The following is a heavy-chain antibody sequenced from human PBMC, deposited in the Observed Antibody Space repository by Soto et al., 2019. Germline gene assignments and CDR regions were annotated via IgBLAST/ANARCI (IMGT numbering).Heavy chain of an antibody. D-gene: IGHD3-3*01. CDR2: IYYSGST. Sequence: SETLSLTCTVSGGSISSGDYYWSWIRQPPGKGLEWIGYIYYSGSTYYNPSLKSRVTISVDTSKNQFSLKLSSVTAADTAVYYCARGPSYDFWSGYYPPVAFDIWGQGTMVTVSS. V-gene: IGHV4-30-4*01. CDR3: ARGPSYDFWSGYYPPVAFDI. J-gene: IGHJ3*02. CDR1: GGSISSGDYY.